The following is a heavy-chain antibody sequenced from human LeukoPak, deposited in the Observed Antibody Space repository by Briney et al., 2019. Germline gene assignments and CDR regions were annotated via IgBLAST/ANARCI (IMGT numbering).Heavy chain of an antibody. V-gene: IGHV3-23*01. CDR2: ISGSGGST. Sequence: GGSLRLSCAASGFTFSSYAMSWVRQAPGKGLEWVSAISGSGGSTYYADSVKGRFTISRDNFKNTLYLQMNSLRAEDTAVYYCAKDQKHVLLWFGESDWGQGTLVTVSS. J-gene: IGHJ4*02. D-gene: IGHD3-10*01. CDR3: AKDQKHVLLWFGESD. CDR1: GFTFSSYA.